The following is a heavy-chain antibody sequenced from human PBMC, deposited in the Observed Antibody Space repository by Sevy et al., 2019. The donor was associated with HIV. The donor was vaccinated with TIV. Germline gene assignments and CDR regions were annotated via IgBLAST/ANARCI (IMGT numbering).Heavy chain of an antibody. J-gene: IGHJ4*01. V-gene: IGHV3-30-3*01. CDR2: ISYEGTET. CDR1: GFACSSHA. CDR3: AGDGGYSIKWYPLY. D-gene: IGHD6-13*01. Sequence: GGSLRLSCAASGFACSSHAMHWVRQAPGKGLEWVAVISYEGTETFYAASVEGRLTISRDNSKSMLSLQINSLRPEDTAVYYCAGDGGYSIKWYPLYWAHGTLVTVSS.